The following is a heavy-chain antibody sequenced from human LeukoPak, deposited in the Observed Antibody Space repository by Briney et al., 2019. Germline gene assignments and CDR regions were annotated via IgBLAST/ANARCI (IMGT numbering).Heavy chain of an antibody. J-gene: IGHJ4*02. V-gene: IGHV3-30*18. D-gene: IGHD5-12*01. CDR1: GFTFSSYG. CDR3: AKHSPYDYDQSYYFDY. CDR2: ISYDGSNK. Sequence: PGGSLRLSCAAPGFTFSSYGMHWVRQAPGKGLEWVAVISYDGSNKYYADSVKGRFTISRDNSKNTLYLQMNSLRAEDTAVYYCAKHSPYDYDQSYYFDYWGQGTLVTVSS.